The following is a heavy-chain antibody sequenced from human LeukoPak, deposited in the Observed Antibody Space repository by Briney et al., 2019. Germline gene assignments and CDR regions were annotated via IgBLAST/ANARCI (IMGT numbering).Heavy chain of an antibody. J-gene: IGHJ4*02. D-gene: IGHD2-15*01. CDR2: ISYDGSNK. CDR1: GFTFSSYG. V-gene: IGHV3-30*18. CDR3: AKAGYCSSGSCWSDFDY. Sequence: PGGSLRLSCAASGFTFSSYGMHWVRQAPGKGLEWVAVISYDGSNKYYADSVKGRFTISRDNSKNTLYLQMNSLRAEDTAVYYCAKAGYCSSGSCWSDFDYWGQGTLVTVSS.